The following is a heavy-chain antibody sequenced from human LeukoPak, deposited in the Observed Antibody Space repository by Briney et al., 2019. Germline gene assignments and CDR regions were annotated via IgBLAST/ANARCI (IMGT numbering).Heavy chain of an antibody. CDR3: ARATGYYDSSGYYSVYTYYFDY. D-gene: IGHD3-22*01. J-gene: IGHJ4*02. CDR1: GFTFSDYY. Sequence: GSLRLSCAASGFTFSDYYMSWIRQAPGKGLEWVSYISSSGSTIYYADSVKGRFTISRDNAKNSLYLQMNSLRAEDTAVYYCARATGYYDSSGYYSVYTYYFDYWGQGTLVTVSS. V-gene: IGHV3-11*01. CDR2: ISSSGSTI.